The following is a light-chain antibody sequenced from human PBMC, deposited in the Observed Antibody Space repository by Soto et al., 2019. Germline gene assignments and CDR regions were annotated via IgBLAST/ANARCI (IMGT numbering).Light chain of an antibody. CDR2: EVS. CDR1: SSDVGGYNY. Sequence: QSVLTQPASVSGSPGQSITISCTGTSSDVGGYNYVSWYQQQSGKAPKLMIHEVSNRPSGVSNRFSGSKSVNTASLTISGLQAEEEADYYCSSYTSSRAYVFGIGTKLTVL. J-gene: IGLJ1*01. V-gene: IGLV2-14*01. CDR3: SSYTSSRAYV.